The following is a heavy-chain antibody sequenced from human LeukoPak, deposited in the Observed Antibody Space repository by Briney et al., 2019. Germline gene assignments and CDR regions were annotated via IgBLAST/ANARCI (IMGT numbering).Heavy chain of an antibody. D-gene: IGHD6-13*01. CDR3: VRDAIAAAGFYYCGY. J-gene: IGHJ4*03. CDR1: GFTFSSYS. V-gene: IGHV3-21*01. CDR2: ISSSSSFI. Sequence: GGSQRPCCAASGFTFSSYSMNWVRQAPGKGLEWVSSISSSSSFIYYADSVKGRFTISRDNAKNSLYLQMNSLRAEDTAVYYCVRDAIAAAGFYYCGYWGDGTLVTVSS.